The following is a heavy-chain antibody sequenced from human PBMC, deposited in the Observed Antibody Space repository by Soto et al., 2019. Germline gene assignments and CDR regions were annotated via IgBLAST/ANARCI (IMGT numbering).Heavy chain of an antibody. Sequence: QVQLVQSGAEVKKPGSSVKVSFKASGGTFSSYAISLVRQAPGQGLEWMGGIIPIFGTANYAQKFQGRVTITADKSTSTAYMELSSLRSEDTAVYYCARGRYSSSQGTLGYWGQGTLVTVSS. D-gene: IGHD6-6*01. CDR2: IIPIFGTA. V-gene: IGHV1-69*06. CDR3: ARGRYSSSQGTLGY. CDR1: GGTFSSYA. J-gene: IGHJ4*02.